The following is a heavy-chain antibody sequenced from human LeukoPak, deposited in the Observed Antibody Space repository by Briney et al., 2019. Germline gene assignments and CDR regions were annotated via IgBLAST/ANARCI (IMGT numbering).Heavy chain of an antibody. J-gene: IGHJ4*02. Sequence: PGGSLRLSCAASGFTFSSCAMSWVRQPPGQGLEWIGEISLTGETNYNPSLNGRVTMSLDGSRNQLSLTLTSVTAADTAIYYCSRESGAFCPFGYWGQGTLVIVPP. CDR1: GFTFSSCAM. D-gene: IGHD1-26*01. CDR3: SRESGAFCPFGY. CDR2: ISLTGET. V-gene: IGHV4-4*02.